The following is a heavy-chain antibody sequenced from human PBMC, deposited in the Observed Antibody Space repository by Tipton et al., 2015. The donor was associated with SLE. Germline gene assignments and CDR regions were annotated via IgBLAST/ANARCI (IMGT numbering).Heavy chain of an antibody. J-gene: IGHJ2*01. V-gene: IGHV4-34*01. CDR3: ARDHEAQGYFDL. CDR2: INHSGST. Sequence: TLSLTCAVHGGSFSGYYWSWIRQPPGKGLEWIGEINHSGSTNYNPSLKSRVTISVDTSKNQFSLKLSSVTAADTAMYYCARDHEAQGYFDLWGRGSLVTVSS. CDR1: GGSFSGYY.